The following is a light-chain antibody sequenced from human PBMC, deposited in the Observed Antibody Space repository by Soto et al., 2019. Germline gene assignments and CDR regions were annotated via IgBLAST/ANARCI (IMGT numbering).Light chain of an antibody. J-gene: IGLJ1*01. Sequence: QSVLAQPASVSGSPGQSITISCTGTSSDVGGYNYVSWYQQQPGKAPKFMIYDVTNRPSGVSNRFSGSKSGDTASLTISGLQAEDEADYYCCSDAGRSTYVFGPGTKVTVL. V-gene: IGLV2-14*01. CDR3: CSDAGRSTYV. CDR2: DVT. CDR1: SSDVGGYNY.